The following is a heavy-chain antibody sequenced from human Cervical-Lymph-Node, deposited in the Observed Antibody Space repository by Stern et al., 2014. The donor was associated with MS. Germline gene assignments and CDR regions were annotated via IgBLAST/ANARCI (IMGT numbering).Heavy chain of an antibody. D-gene: IGHD6-19*01. CDR3: ARGSDCYPLDY. J-gene: IGHJ4*02. V-gene: IGHV3-30*03. Sequence: QVQLMQSGGGVVQPGRSLRLSCSPSGFAFSTYGMHWVRQAPGKGLEWVALISFDGAKTYYADSVKGRFTISRDNPKNTLYLQKKSLRGEGPAVYSCARGSDCYPLDYWGQGTVVTVPS. CDR2: ISFDGAKT. CDR1: GFAFSTYG.